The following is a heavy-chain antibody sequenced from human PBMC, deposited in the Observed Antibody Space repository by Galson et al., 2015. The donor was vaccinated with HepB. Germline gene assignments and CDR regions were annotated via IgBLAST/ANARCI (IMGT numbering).Heavy chain of an antibody. D-gene: IGHD3-10*01. V-gene: IGHV3-33*01. J-gene: IGHJ6*02. Sequence: PLRLSCAASGFTFRSCGTHWVRQAPGEGLEPVAVIWYDGRAQYYADSVRGRFTISRDNVNMTRHLDMSDLRVADTAVYFCVRDSGRNYYGMDVWGQGTTVIVS. CDR2: IWYDGRAQ. CDR3: VRDSGRNYYGMDV. CDR1: GFTFRSCG.